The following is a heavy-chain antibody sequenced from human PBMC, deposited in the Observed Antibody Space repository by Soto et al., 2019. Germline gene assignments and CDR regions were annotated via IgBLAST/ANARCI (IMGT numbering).Heavy chain of an antibody. J-gene: IGHJ5*02. CDR1: WGSLSSSNC. CDR2: IYHSGST. CDR3: ARSLGFGELLESSWFDP. V-gene: IGHV4-4*02. D-gene: IGHD3-10*01. Sequence: PSETLCLTWAVSWGSLSSSNCWSWVRQPPGKGLEWIGEIYHSGSTNYNPSLKSRVTISVDKSKNQFSLKLSSVTAADTTVYYCARSLGFGELLESSWFDPWGQGTLVTVSS.